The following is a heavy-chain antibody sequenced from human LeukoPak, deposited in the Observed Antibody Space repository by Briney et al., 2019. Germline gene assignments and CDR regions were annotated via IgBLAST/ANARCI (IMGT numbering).Heavy chain of an antibody. CDR2: IYYSGST. CDR1: GASISSYY. Sequence: SETLSLTCTVSGASISSYYWSWIRQPPGKGLEWIGYIYYSGSTNYNPSLKSRVTISVDTSKNQFSLKLSSVTAADTAVYYCARLVGYSSGWYSGAGDYFDYWGQGTLVTVSS. D-gene: IGHD6-19*01. J-gene: IGHJ4*02. CDR3: ARLVGYSSGWYSGAGDYFDY. V-gene: IGHV4-59*08.